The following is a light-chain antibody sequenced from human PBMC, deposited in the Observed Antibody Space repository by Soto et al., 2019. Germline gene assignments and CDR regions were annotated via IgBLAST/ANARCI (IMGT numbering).Light chain of an antibody. J-gene: IGKJ1*01. Sequence: AIQVTQNPSSLSASVGDRVTMTCRASQGISNYLAWYQQKPGKAPKLLIYAASTLQSGVPSRFSGSGSGTDFTLTISCLQSEDFATYYCQQYYSYPPTFGQRTKVDI. CDR2: AAS. V-gene: IGKV1-8*01. CDR3: QQYYSYPPT. CDR1: QGISNY.